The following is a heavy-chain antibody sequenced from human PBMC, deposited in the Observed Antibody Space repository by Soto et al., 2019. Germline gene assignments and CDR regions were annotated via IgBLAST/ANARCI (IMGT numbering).Heavy chain of an antibody. V-gene: IGHV4-31*03. J-gene: IGHJ3*02. CDR1: GGSINSGDYY. CDR3: ARDDYGSNSGAFDI. D-gene: IGHD4-17*01. Sequence: TLSLTGTVSGGSINSGDYYWSWIREHPGKGLEWIGHIYFSGSTSYNPSLKSRVTISINTSKNKFSLKLDSVTAADTAVYYCARDDYGSNSGAFDIWGQGAMVTVSS. CDR2: IYFSGST.